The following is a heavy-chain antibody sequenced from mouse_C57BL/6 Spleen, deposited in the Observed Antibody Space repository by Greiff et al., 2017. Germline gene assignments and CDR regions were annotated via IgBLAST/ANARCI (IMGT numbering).Heavy chain of an antibody. CDR3: ATDGSSYDWYLDV. V-gene: IGHV7-3*01. J-gene: IGHJ1*03. CDR2: IRNKANGYTT. CDR1: GFTFTDYY. Sequence: EVQRVESGGGLVQPGGSLSLSCAASGFTFTDYYMSWVRQPPGKALEWLGFIRNKANGYTTAYSASVKGRVTISRDNSQSILYLQMNALRAEDSATYYCATDGSSYDWYLDVWGTGTTVTVSS. D-gene: IGHD1-1*01.